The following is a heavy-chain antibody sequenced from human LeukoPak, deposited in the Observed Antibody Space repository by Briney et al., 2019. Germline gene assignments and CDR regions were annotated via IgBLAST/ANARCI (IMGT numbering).Heavy chain of an antibody. J-gene: IGHJ6*03. Sequence: GASVKVSCKASGYTFTGYYMHWVRQAPGQGLEWMGRINPNSGGTNYAQKLQGRVTMTTDTSTSTAYMELRSLRSDDTAVYYCASNQNTYYYGSGSPYYYYYYMDVWGKGTTVTVSS. CDR3: ASNQNTYYYGSGSPYYYYYYMDV. D-gene: IGHD3-10*01. V-gene: IGHV1-2*06. CDR2: INPNSGGT. CDR1: GYTFTGYY.